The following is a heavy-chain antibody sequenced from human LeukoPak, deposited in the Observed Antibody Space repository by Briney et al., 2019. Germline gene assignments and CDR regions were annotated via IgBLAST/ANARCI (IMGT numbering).Heavy chain of an antibody. J-gene: IGHJ4*02. V-gene: IGHV4-39*01. CDR1: GGSITSSKYY. CDR2: IHYTGIT. D-gene: IGHD4-17*01. Sequence: SSETLSLTCTVSGGSITSSKYYWGWIRQPPGKGLEWIGSIHYTGITYYNPSLKTRVTISVDTSKNQLSLTLSSVTAADTSVYYCVSRRGDGDYRPDYWGQGTLVTVSS. CDR3: VSRRGDGDYRPDY.